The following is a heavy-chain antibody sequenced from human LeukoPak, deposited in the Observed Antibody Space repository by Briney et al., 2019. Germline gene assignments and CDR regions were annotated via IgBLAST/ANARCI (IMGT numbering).Heavy chain of an antibody. V-gene: IGHV3-9*01. J-gene: IGHJ5*02. CDR3: AKEYYYDSSGYHGWFDP. CDR1: GFTFDDYA. D-gene: IGHD3-22*01. CDR2: ISWNSGSI. Sequence: GGSLRLSCAASGFTFDDYAMHWVRQAPGKGLEWVSGISWNSGSIGYADSVKGRFTISRDNAKNSLYLQMNSLRAEDTALYYCAKEYYYDSSGYHGWFDPWGQGTLVTVSS.